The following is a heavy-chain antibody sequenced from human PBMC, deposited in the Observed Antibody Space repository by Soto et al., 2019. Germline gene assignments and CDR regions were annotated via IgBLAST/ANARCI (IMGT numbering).Heavy chain of an antibody. D-gene: IGHD3-3*01. CDR3: ATGPLDRYYYYYMDV. CDR1: GYTLTELS. Sequence: VASVKVSCKVSGYTLTELSMHWVRQAPGKGLEWMGGFDPEDGETIYAQKFQGRVTMTEDTSTDTAYMELSSLRSEDTAVYYCATGPLDRYYYYYMDVWGKGTTVTVSS. J-gene: IGHJ6*03. CDR2: FDPEDGET. V-gene: IGHV1-24*01.